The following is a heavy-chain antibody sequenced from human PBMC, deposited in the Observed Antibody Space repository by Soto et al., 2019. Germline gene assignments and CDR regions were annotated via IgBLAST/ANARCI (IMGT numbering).Heavy chain of an antibody. J-gene: IGHJ4*02. CDR3: VYQGYCGDGSCYPFDY. CDR1: GFTFSSYV. V-gene: IGHV3-30-3*01. Sequence: QVQLVESGGGVVQPGRSLRLSCAASGFTFSSYVMHWVRQAPGKGLEWVAVISNDGSNKYYADSVRGRFTISRDNSKNTLYLQMNSLRAEDTAVYYCVYQGYCGDGSCYPFDYWGQGALVTVSS. D-gene: IGHD2-15*01. CDR2: ISNDGSNK.